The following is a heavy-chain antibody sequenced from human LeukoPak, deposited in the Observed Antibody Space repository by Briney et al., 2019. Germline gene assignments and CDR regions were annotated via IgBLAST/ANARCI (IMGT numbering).Heavy chain of an antibody. D-gene: IGHD5-18*01. J-gene: IGHJ5*02. V-gene: IGHV1-46*01. CDR2: INPSGGST. Sequence: ASVKVSCKASGYTFTSYYMHWVRQAPGQGLEWMGIINPSGGSTSYAQKFQGRVTITADESTSTAYMELSSLRSEDTAVYYCARGVYEASLRGYSYGWLDPWGQGTLVTVSS. CDR1: GYTFTSYY. CDR3: ARGVYEASLRGYSYGWLDP.